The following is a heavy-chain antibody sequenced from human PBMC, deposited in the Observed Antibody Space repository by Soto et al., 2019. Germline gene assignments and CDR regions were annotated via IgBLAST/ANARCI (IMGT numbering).Heavy chain of an antibody. V-gene: IGHV3-23*01. Sequence: VGSLRLSCAASGFNFYNYAMTCVRHSPVKGLEWVSGISGDGTRTYYGDSVKGRFTVSRDNSKNTGFLQMNSLRAEDTALYYSVKDLIPNSRWFGAWGRG. J-gene: IGHJ6*01. CDR2: ISGDGTRT. CDR1: GFNFYNYA. D-gene: IGHD3-10*01. CDR3: VKDLIPNSRWFGA.